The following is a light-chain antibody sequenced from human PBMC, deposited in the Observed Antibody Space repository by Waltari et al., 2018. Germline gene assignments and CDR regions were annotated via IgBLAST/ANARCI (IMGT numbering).Light chain of an antibody. J-gene: IGLJ2*01. CDR1: SLRTSY. Sequence: SSGLTQDPAASVALGQTIRITCRGDSLRTSYASWYQVKTGQAPVLVMFGKEKRPSGVPDRISGERSETTSSLIITGAQAEDEADYYCSSRNGRASQVVFAGGTKVTVL. CDR3: SSRNGRASQVV. V-gene: IGLV3-19*01. CDR2: GKE.